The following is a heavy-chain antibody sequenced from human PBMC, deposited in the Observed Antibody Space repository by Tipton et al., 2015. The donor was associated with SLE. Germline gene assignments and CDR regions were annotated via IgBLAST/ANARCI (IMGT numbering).Heavy chain of an antibody. Sequence: LRLSCTVSGGSISSGSYYWSWIRQPAGKGLEWIGYIYTSGSTNYNPSLKSRVTISVDTSKNQFSLKLSSVTAADTAVYYCARGSPPGYWGQGTLVTVSS. J-gene: IGHJ4*02. CDR1: GGSISSGSYY. CDR2: IYTSGST. V-gene: IGHV4-61*09. CDR3: ARGSPPGY.